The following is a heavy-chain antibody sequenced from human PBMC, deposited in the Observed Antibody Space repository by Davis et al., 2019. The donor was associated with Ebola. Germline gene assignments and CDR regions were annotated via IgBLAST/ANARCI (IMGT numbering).Heavy chain of an antibody. CDR2: ISSSSSYI. D-gene: IGHD2-15*01. V-gene: IGHV3-21*01. CDR3: AIPDCSGANCYSVYIKN. CDR1: GFTFSSYS. Sequence: GESLKISCAASGFTFSSYSMNWVRQAPGKGLEWVSSISSSSSYIYYADSVKGRFTISRDNAKNSLYLQMNSLRAEDTAVYYCAIPDCSGANCYSVYIKNWGQGTLVTVSS. J-gene: IGHJ4*02.